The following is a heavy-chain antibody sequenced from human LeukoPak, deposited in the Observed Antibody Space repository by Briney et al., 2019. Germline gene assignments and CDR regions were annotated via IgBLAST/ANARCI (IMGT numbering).Heavy chain of an antibody. Sequence: GASVKVSCKASGYTFTSYDINWVRQATGQGLEWMGWMNPNSGNTGYAQKFQGRVTITRNTSISTAYMELSRLRSDDTAVYYCARDRGPDIVVVPAAMRSGYYYYYYMDVWGKGTTVTISS. CDR3: ARDRGPDIVVVPAAMRSGYYYYYYMDV. CDR1: GYTFTSYD. J-gene: IGHJ6*03. V-gene: IGHV1-8*03. CDR2: MNPNSGNT. D-gene: IGHD2-2*01.